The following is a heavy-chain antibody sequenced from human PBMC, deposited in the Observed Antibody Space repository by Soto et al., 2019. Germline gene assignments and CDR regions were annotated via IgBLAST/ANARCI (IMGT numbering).Heavy chain of an antibody. V-gene: IGHV1-69*13. CDR2: IIPIFGTA. D-gene: IGHD3-22*01. Sequence: ASVKVSCKASGGTFSSYAISWVRQAPGQGLEWMGGIIPIFGTANYAQKFQGRVTITADESTSTAYMELSSLRSEDTAVYYCARGSQNILNYADSSGYYYADDAFDIWGQGTMVTV. CDR1: GGTFSSYA. J-gene: IGHJ3*02. CDR3: ARGSQNILNYADSSGYYYADDAFDI.